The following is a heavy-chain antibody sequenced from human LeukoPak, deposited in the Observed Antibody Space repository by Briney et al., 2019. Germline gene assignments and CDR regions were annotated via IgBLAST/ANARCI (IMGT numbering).Heavy chain of an antibody. CDR2: IIPIFGTA. V-gene: IGHV1-69*13. D-gene: IGHD1-1*01. J-gene: IGHJ5*02. CDR3: ATGPNAGPYNWFDP. CDR1: GGTFSSYA. Sequence: SAKISCKASGGTFSSYAISWVRQAPGQGLEWMGGIIPIFGTANYAQKFQGRVTITADESTSTAYMELSSLRSEDTAVYYCATGPNAGPYNWFDPWGQGTLVTVSS.